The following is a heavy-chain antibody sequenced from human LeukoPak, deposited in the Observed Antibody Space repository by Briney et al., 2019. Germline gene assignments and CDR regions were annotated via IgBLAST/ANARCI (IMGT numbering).Heavy chain of an antibody. CDR2: IYDSGST. J-gene: IGHJ4*02. D-gene: IGHD3-22*01. CDR1: GGSITSRNYY. CDR3: ARLDYYDSSGLIDY. V-gene: IGHV4-39*01. Sequence: PSETLSLTCRVSGGSITSRNYYWGWIRQPPGKGLEWIGTIYDSGSTYYNPSLKSRVTISVDTSKNQFPLKLNSVTAADTAVYYCARLDYYDSSGLIDYWGQGTLVIVSS.